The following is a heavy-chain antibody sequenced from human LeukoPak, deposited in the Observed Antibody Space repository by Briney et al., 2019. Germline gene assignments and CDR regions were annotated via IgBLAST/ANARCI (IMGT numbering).Heavy chain of an antibody. CDR3: ARLAVDYYMDV. J-gene: IGHJ6*03. D-gene: IGHD2-15*01. Sequence: SETLSLTCAVYGGSFSSYYWSWIRQPPGKGLEWIGYIYTSGSTNYNPSLKSRVTISVDTSKNQFSLKLSSVTAADTAVYYCARLAVDYYMDVWGKGTTVTVSS. CDR2: IYTSGST. V-gene: IGHV4-4*09. CDR1: GGSFSSYY.